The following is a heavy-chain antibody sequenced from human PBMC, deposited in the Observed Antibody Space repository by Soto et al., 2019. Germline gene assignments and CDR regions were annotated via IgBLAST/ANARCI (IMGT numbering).Heavy chain of an antibody. Sequence: QVQLQQWGAGLLKPSETLSLTCAVYGGSFSGYYWSWIRQPPGKGLEWIGEISHSGSTNYNPSLKSRVTISVDTSKNQFSLKLSSVTAADTAVYYCARGTPNYGGNSFWGYWGQGTLVTVSS. J-gene: IGHJ4*02. CDR1: GGSFSGYY. CDR2: ISHSGST. CDR3: ARGTPNYGGNSFWGY. D-gene: IGHD4-17*01. V-gene: IGHV4-34*01.